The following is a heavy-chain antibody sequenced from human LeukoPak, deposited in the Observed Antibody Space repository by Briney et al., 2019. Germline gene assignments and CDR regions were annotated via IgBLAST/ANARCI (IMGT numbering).Heavy chain of an antibody. J-gene: IGHJ4*02. CDR2: IYYSGST. Sequence: SETLSLTCTVSGGSISSYYWSWIRQPPGKGLEWIGYIYYSGSTNHNPSLKSRVTISVDTSKNQFSLKLSSVTAADTAVYYCARVRLGSSRHFDYWGQGTLVT. D-gene: IGHD6-13*01. CDR3: ARVRLGSSRHFDY. V-gene: IGHV4-59*01. CDR1: GGSISSYY.